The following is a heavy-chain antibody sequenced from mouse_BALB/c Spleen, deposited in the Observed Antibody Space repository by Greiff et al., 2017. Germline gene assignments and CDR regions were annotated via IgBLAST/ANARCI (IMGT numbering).Heavy chain of an antibody. CDR3: ARHDTTASAWFAY. D-gene: IGHD1-2*01. CDR1: GFAFSSYD. J-gene: IGHJ3*01. Sequence: EVNVVESGGGLVKPGGSLKLSCAASGFAFSSYDMSWVRQTPEKRLEWVAYISSGGGSTYYPDTVKGRFTISRDNAKNTLYLQMSSLKSEDTAMYYCARHDTTASAWFAYWGQGTLVTVSA. CDR2: ISSGGGST. V-gene: IGHV5-12-1*01.